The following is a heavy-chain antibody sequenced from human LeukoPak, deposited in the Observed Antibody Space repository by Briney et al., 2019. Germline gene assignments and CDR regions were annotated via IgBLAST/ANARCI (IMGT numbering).Heavy chain of an antibody. V-gene: IGHV3-48*01. J-gene: IGHJ5*02. CDR2: ISSASNTI. Sequence: SGGSLRPSCAASGFTFSSYSMNWVRQAPGKGLEWISYISSASNTIYYADSVKGRFTISRDNAKNSVYLQMNSLRAEDTAMYYCARDGWFGDYNWFDPWGQGTLVTVSS. CDR3: ARDGWFGDYNWFDP. D-gene: IGHD3-10*01. CDR1: GFTFSSYS.